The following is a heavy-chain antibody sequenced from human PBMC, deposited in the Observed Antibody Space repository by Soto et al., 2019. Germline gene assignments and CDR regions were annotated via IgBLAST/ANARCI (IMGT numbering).Heavy chain of an antibody. CDR1: GYTFTSCY. Sequence: ASVKVSCKASGYTFTSCYIRWVRQAPGQGLEWMGIINPSGGSTTYAQKFQGRVTMTRDTSTSTVYMELSSLRSEDTAVYYCARSDFDWLSKARYYFDYWGQGTLVTVSS. J-gene: IGHJ4*02. CDR3: ARSDFDWLSKARYYFDY. V-gene: IGHV1-46*01. D-gene: IGHD3-9*01. CDR2: INPSGGST.